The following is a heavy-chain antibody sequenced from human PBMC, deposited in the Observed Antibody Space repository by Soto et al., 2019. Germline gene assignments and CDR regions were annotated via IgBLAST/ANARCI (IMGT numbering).Heavy chain of an antibody. J-gene: IGHJ5*02. V-gene: IGHV4-39*01. CDR1: GYSISSSSYY. Sequence: SETLSLTCTVSGYSISSSSYYWGWIRQPPGKGLEWIGSIYYSGSTYYNPSLKSRVTISVDTSKNHFSLKLSSVTAADTAVYYCASPKIAFYNWFDPWGQGTLVTVS. CDR2: IYYSGST. D-gene: IGHD3-3*02. CDR3: ASPKIAFYNWFDP.